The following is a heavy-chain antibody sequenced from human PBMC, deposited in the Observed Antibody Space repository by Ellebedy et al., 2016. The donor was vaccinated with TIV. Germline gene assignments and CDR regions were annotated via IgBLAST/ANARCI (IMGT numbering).Heavy chain of an antibody. Sequence: GESLKISCAASGFPLRNYAMSWVRQAPGKGLGWVSTISGSGDSIYYADSVKGQFTISRDNSKNTLFLQMDSLRAEDTAVYYCAKRPLTMIVLAEYFFDYWGQGTLVTVSS. CDR1: GFPLRNYA. V-gene: IGHV3-23*01. J-gene: IGHJ4*02. CDR3: AKRPLTMIVLAEYFFDY. CDR2: ISGSGDSI. D-gene: IGHD3-22*01.